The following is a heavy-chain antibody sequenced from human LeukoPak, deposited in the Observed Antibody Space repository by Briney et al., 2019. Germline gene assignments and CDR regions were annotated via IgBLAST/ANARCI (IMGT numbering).Heavy chain of an antibody. CDR3: TRWYREKAFDI. CDR2: IRSKAYGGTT. D-gene: IGHD1-1*01. J-gene: IGHJ3*02. Sequence: GGSLRLSCTASGFTFGDYAMSWFRQAPGKGLEWVGFIRSKAYGGTTEYAASVKGRFTISRDDSKSIAYLQMNSLKTEDTAVYYCTRWYREKAFDIWGQGTMVTVSS. CDR1: GFTFGDYA. V-gene: IGHV3-49*03.